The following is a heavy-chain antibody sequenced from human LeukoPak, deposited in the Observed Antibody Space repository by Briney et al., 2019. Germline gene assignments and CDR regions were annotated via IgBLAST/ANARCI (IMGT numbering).Heavy chain of an antibody. CDR3: ATLTMIVVP. V-gene: IGHV4-34*01. CDR2: INHSGST. CDR1: GGSFSGYY. J-gene: IGHJ4*02. Sequence: SETLSLTCAVYGGSFSGYYWSWIRQPPGKGLEWIGEINHSGSTNYNPSLKSRVTISVDTSKNQFSLKLSSVTAADTAVYYCATLTMIVVPWGQGTLVTVSS. D-gene: IGHD3-22*01.